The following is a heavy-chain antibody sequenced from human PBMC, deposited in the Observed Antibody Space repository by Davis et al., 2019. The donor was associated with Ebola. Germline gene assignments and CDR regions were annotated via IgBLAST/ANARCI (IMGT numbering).Heavy chain of an antibody. CDR3: AKTYNYGSNRFDP. V-gene: IGHV1-3*01. J-gene: IGHJ5*02. CDR1: GYTFTSYA. D-gene: IGHD5-18*01. Sequence: AASVKVSCKASGYTFTSYAMHWVRQAPGQRLEWMGWINAGDDNTMYSQKFQGRVTITRDTSASTAYMELSSLSSEDTAVYYCAKTYNYGSNRFDPWGQGTLVTVSS. CDR2: INAGDDNT.